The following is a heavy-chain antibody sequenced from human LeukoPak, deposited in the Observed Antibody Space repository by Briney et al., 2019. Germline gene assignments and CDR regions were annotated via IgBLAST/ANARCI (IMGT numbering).Heavy chain of an antibody. CDR2: ISGRGGST. CDR3: TTDVLYCSGGSCPYYYYYMDV. V-gene: IGHV3-23*01. D-gene: IGHD2-15*01. CDR1: GFTFSSYG. Sequence: PGGSLRLSCAASGFTFSSYGVSWVRQAPEKGLEWVSAISGRGGSTYYADSVKGRFTISRDNSKNTLYLQMNSLKTEDTAVYYCTTDVLYCSGGSCPYYYYYMDVWGKGTTVTVSS. J-gene: IGHJ6*03.